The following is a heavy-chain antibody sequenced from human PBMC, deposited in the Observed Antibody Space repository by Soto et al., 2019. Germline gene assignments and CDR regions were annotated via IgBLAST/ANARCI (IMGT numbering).Heavy chain of an antibody. D-gene: IGHD2-8*01. CDR3: ARDRVMRGNSYYYGMDV. CDR2: IIPILGIA. V-gene: IGHV1-69*04. Sequence: ASVKVSCKASGGTFSSYTISWVRQAPGQGLEWMGRIIPILGIANYAQKFQGRVTITADASTTTAYMELSSLRSDDTAVYFCARDRVMRGNSYYYGMDVWGQGTTVTVSS. CDR1: GGTFSSYT. J-gene: IGHJ6*02.